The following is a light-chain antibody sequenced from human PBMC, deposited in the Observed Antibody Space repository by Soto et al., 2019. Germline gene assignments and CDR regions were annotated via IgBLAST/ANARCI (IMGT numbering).Light chain of an antibody. Sequence: EIVMTQSPATLSVSPGERATLSCRASQRVSDKLAWYQQKPGQPPRLLIYGASTRATGIPARFSGSGSGTEFTLTISSLQSEDFAVYYCQQYNDWPSLTFGPGPKVDI. J-gene: IGKJ3*01. CDR3: QQYNDWPSLT. CDR2: GAS. V-gene: IGKV3-15*01. CDR1: QRVSDK.